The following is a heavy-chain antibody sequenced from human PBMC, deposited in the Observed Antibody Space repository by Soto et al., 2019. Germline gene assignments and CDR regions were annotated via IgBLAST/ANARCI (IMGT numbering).Heavy chain of an antibody. V-gene: IGHV3-53*01. CDR3: PTSSSSLASAY. Sequence: EVHLVESGGGLIPPGGSLRLSCAASGFLVNSAYMTWVRQAPGKGLEWLSMINSDGSTLYAESPKGRFTISRNTTNNSLNHQMNSLRTANMSIYYYPTSSSSLASAYCAQATLIILTS. CDR2: INSDGST. J-gene: IGHJ4*01. CDR1: GFLVNSAY. D-gene: IGHD2-2*01.